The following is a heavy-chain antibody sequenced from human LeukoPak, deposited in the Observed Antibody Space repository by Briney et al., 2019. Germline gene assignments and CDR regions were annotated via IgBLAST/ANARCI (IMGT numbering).Heavy chain of an antibody. CDR2: IYYSGST. Sequence: PSETLSLTCTVSGGSISSSSYYWGWIRQPPGKGLEWIGSIYYSGSTYYNPSLKSRVTISVDTSKNQFSLKLSSVTAADTAVYYCATTASSGYYNDWGQGTLVTVSS. J-gene: IGHJ4*02. CDR3: ATTASSGYYND. V-gene: IGHV4-39*07. D-gene: IGHD3-22*01. CDR1: GGSISSSSYY.